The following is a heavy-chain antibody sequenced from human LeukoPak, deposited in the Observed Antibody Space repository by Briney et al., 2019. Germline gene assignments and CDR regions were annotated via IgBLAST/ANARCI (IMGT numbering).Heavy chain of an antibody. CDR2: ISSSVGTI. J-gene: IGHJ4*02. Sequence: GGSLRLSCVASGFTFSSYSMNWVRQGLGKGLEWVAYISSSVGTIYYADSVKGRFTISRDNAKNSLYLQMNSLKTEDTAVYYCTSYTSGPYSGSNRADYWGQGTLVTVSS. CDR3: TSYTSGPYSGSNRADY. CDR1: GFTFSSYS. D-gene: IGHD1-26*01. V-gene: IGHV3-48*01.